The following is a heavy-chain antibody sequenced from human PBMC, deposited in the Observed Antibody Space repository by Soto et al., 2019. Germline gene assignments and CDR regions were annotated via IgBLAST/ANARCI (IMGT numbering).Heavy chain of an antibody. CDR2: IYYSGST. CDR1: GGSISSSSYY. D-gene: IGHD3-3*02. CDR3: ARRGIGRSFDY. V-gene: IGHV4-39*07. J-gene: IGHJ4*02. Sequence: SETLSLTCTVSGGSISSSSYYWGWIRQPPGKGLEWIGSIYYSGSTYYNPSLKSRVTISVDTSKNQFSLKLSSVTAADTAVYYCARRGIGRSFDYWGQGTLVTVSS.